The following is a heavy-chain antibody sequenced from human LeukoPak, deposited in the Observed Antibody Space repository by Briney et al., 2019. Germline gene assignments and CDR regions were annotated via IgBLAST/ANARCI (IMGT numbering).Heavy chain of an antibody. CDR3: GYGGNSVDY. J-gene: IGHJ4*02. Sequence: ASVNVSCKASVCTFTSYGISGVRQAPAQGLAWMGWISAYNGNTNYAQKLQGRVSMTTDTSTSTAYRELRTLRYDDAAVYYCGYGGNSVDYWGKGTLVTVS. CDR2: ISAYNGNT. V-gene: IGHV1-18*01. CDR1: VCTFTSYG. D-gene: IGHD4-23*01.